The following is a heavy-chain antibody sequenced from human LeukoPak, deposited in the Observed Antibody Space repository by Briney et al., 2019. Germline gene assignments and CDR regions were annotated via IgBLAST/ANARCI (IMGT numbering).Heavy chain of an antibody. Sequence: SETLSLTCAVYGGSFSGYYWSWIRQPPGKGLEWIGEINHSGSTNYNPSLKSRVTISVDTSKNQFSLKLSSVTAADTAVYYCARVAIYSGSYRDAFDIWGQGTMVTVSS. V-gene: IGHV4-34*01. CDR1: GGSFSGYY. J-gene: IGHJ3*02. CDR3: ARVAIYSGSYRDAFDI. D-gene: IGHD1-26*01. CDR2: INHSGST.